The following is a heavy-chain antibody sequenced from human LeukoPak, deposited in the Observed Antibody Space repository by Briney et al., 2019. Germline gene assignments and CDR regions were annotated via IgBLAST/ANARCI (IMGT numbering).Heavy chain of an antibody. D-gene: IGHD5-24*01. J-gene: IGHJ4*02. CDR2: TYRGGGT. Sequence: GGSLRLSCAVSGFSVSSTYMTWVRQAPGKGLEWVSNTYRGGGTNYADSVKGRFTISRDNSKNTLYLHMNSLRDEDTAIYYCAKESAAIWGQGTLVTVSS. V-gene: IGHV3-66*01. CDR3: AKESAAI. CDR1: GFSVSSTY.